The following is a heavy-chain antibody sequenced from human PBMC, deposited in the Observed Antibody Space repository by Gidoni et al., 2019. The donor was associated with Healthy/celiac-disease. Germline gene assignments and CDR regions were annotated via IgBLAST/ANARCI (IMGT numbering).Heavy chain of an antibody. CDR1: GFTFGSYR. D-gene: IGHD3-9*01. V-gene: IGHV3-48*02. J-gene: IGHJ5*02. CDR3: AREGDMLTAPGWFDP. Sequence: EVQLVESGGGLVQPGGSLRLSVAASGFTFGSYRMNWVRQAPGKGLELVSYISSSSSTIYYADSVKGRFTISRDNAKNSLYLQMNSLRDEDTAVYYCAREGDMLTAPGWFDPWGQGTLVTVSS. CDR2: ISSSSSTI.